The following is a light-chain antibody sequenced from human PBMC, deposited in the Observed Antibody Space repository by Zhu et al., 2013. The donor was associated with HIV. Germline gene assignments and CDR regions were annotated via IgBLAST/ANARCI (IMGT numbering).Light chain of an antibody. CDR3: QEFASYGAYT. Sequence: DIQMTQSPSTLSASVGDSVTITCRASQSIGPWLAWYQHKPGKPPKLLIHDVSNLESGVPSRFSGSGSDTDFTLTISGLQPDDFATYYCQEFASYGAYTFGQGTKLEIK. CDR2: DVS. J-gene: IGKJ2*01. CDR1: QSIGPW. V-gene: IGKV1-5*01.